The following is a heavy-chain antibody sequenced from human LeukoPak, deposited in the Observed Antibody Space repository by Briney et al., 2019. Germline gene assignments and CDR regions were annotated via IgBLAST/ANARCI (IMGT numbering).Heavy chain of an antibody. CDR2: INPSGGST. J-gene: IGHJ4*02. D-gene: IGHD2-2*01. V-gene: IGHV1-46*01. CDR3: AKLDRDCSSTSCYRRSYFDY. CDR1: GYTFTSYY. Sequence: ASVKVSCKASGYTFTSYYMHWVRQAPGQGLEWMGIINPSGGSTSYAQKFQGRVTMTRDTSTSTVYMELSSLRSEDTAVYYCAKLDRDCSSTSCYRRSYFDYWGQGTLVAVSS.